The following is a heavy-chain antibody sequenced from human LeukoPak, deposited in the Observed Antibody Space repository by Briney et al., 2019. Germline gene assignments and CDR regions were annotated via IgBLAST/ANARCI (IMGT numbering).Heavy chain of an antibody. CDR3: AIDPWEHRFDY. V-gene: IGHV3-30*02. CDR1: GFTFSIYA. CDR2: TRYDGSKK. J-gene: IGHJ4*02. Sequence: PGGSLRLSCAGSGFTFSIYAMHWVRQAPGKGLEWVAFTRYDGSKKYYADSVKGRLTISRDNAKNSLYLQMNSLRAEDTAVYYCAIDPWEHRFDYWGQGTLVTVSS. D-gene: IGHD1-26*01.